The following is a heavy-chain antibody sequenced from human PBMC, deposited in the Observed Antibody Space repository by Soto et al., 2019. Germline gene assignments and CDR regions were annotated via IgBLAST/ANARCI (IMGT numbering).Heavy chain of an antibody. CDR3: ARDKSGLYGDYGMDV. CDR2: IYYSGST. Sequence: KTSETLSLTCTVSGGSSSSGDYYWSWIRQPPGKGLEWIGYIYYSGSTYYNPSLKSRVTISVDTSKNQFSLKLSSVTAADTAVYYCARDKSGLYGDYGMDVWGQGTTVTVSS. CDR1: GGSSSSGDYY. J-gene: IGHJ6*02. V-gene: IGHV4-30-4*01. D-gene: IGHD4-17*01.